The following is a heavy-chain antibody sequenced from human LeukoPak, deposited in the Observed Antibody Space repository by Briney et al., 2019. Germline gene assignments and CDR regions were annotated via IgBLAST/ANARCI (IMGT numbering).Heavy chain of an antibody. CDR2: IYYSGST. J-gene: IGHJ4*02. CDR1: GGSISRYY. CDR3: ARFYDCSRYYLY. Sequence: SETLSLTCTVSGGSISRYYWSWVRQPPGKGLEWSGYIYYSGSTNYNPSLKSGVTISVETSKKKFSLKLTTVTAADTALYYCARFYDCSRYYLYWGQGTLVTVSS. D-gene: IGHD3-22*01. V-gene: IGHV4-59*08.